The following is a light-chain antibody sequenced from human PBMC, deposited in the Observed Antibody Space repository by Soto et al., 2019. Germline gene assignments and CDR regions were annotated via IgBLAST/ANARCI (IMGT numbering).Light chain of an antibody. CDR3: MQSLQTPRT. CDR2: LGS. J-gene: IGKJ2*02. CDR1: QSLRHIYGYNY. V-gene: IGKV2-28*01. Sequence: DIVMTQSPLSLPVTPGEPASISCRSSQSLRHIYGYNYLDWYLQKPGQSPQLLLYLGSNRASGVPDRFTGSGSGTDFTLKISTVEAGDVGIYYCMQSLQTPRTFGQGTKLEIK.